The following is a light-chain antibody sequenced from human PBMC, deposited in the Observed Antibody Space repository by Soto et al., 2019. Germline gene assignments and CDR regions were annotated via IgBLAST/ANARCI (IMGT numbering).Light chain of an antibody. CDR2: GVV. V-gene: IGLV2-11*01. J-gene: IGLJ1*01. CDR3: CSYAGGYTYL. CDR1: ISDIGGYNF. Sequence: QSVLTQPASVSGSPGQSITISCTGTISDIGGYNFISWYQQHPGRPPKLLIYGVVRWPSGVPDRFSGSKSGNTASLTISGLQAEDEADYFCCSYAGGYTYLFGTGTKLTVL.